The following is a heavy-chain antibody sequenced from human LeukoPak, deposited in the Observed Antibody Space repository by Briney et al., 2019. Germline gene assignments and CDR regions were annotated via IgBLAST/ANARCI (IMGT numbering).Heavy chain of an antibody. CDR1: GGSISSYY. CDR3: ARQQLSQLYYFDY. D-gene: IGHD6-13*01. Sequence: PSGTLSLSCTVSGGSISSYYWSWIRQPPGKGLEWVGYIYYSGSAKYNPSLKSRVTIPVATSKNQITLKLNSVTAADTAVYYCARQQLSQLYYFDYWGQGTLVTVSS. J-gene: IGHJ4*02. CDR2: IYYSGSA. V-gene: IGHV4-59*01.